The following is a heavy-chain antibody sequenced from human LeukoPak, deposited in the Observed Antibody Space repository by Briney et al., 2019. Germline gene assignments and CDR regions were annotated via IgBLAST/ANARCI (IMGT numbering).Heavy chain of an antibody. CDR3: ARGGAIVVVPAAELRFDP. J-gene: IGHJ5*02. Sequence: GSSVKVSCKASGGTFISYTINWVRQAPGQGLEWMGRIIPILGIANYAQKFQGRVKITADKSTSTAYMELSSLRSEDTAVYYCARGGAIVVVPAAELRFDPWGQGTLVTVSS. CDR1: GGTFISYT. V-gene: IGHV1-69*02. CDR2: IIPILGIA. D-gene: IGHD2-2*01.